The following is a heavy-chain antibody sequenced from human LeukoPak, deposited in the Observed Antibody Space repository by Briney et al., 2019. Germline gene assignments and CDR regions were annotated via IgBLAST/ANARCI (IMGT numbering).Heavy chain of an antibody. CDR3: AREPSQPYYDSSGYQEYYFDY. J-gene: IGHJ4*02. Sequence: PGGSLRLSCAASGFTFSSYGMHWVRQAPGKGLEWVAVISYDGSNKYYADSVKGRFTISRDNSKNTLYLQMNSLRAEDTAVYYCAREPSQPYYDSSGYQEYYFDYWGQGTLVTVSS. CDR1: GFTFSSYG. V-gene: IGHV3-30*03. D-gene: IGHD3-22*01. CDR2: ISYDGSNK.